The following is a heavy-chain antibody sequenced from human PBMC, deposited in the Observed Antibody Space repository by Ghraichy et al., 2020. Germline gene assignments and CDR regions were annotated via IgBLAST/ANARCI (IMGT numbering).Heavy chain of an antibody. J-gene: IGHJ6*02. CDR3: ARQGVRGVIIDYYYGMDV. V-gene: IGHV5-51*01. D-gene: IGHD3-10*01. CDR1: GYSFTSYW. Sequence: GESLNISCKGSGYSFTSYWIGWVRQMLGKGLEWMGIIYPGDSDTRYSPSFQGQVTISADKSISTAYLQWSSLKASDTAMYYCARQGVRGVIIDYYYGMDVWGQGTTVTVSS. CDR2: IYPGDSDT.